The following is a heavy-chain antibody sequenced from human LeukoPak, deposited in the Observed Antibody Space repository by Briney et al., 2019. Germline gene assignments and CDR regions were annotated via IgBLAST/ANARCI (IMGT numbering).Heavy chain of an antibody. CDR2: ISAYNGNT. J-gene: IGHJ5*02. Sequence: ASVKVSCKASGYTFTSYGISWVRQAPGQGLEWMGWISAYNGNTNYAQKLQSRVTMTTDTSTSTAYMELRSLRSDDTAVYYCARAVRYCSSTSCYPSRWFDPWGQGTLVTVSS. V-gene: IGHV1-18*01. D-gene: IGHD2-2*01. CDR3: ARAVRYCSSTSCYPSRWFDP. CDR1: GYTFTSYG.